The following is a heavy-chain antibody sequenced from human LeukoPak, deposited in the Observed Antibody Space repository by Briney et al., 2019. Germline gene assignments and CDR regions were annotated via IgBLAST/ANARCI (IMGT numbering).Heavy chain of an antibody. CDR3: ARGGMVVAPDY. CDR1: GGTFSSYD. D-gene: IGHD3-22*01. Sequence: ASVKVSCKASGGTFSSYDINWVRQATGQGLEWMGWMNPNSGNTGYAQKFQGRVTITRNTSISTAYMELSSLRSEDTAVYYCARGGMVVAPDYWGQGTLVTVSS. CDR2: MNPNSGNT. V-gene: IGHV1-8*03. J-gene: IGHJ4*02.